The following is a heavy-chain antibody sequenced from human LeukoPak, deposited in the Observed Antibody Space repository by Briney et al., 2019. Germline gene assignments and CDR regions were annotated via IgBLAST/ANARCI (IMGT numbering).Heavy chain of an antibody. D-gene: IGHD2-21*01. Sequence: SVKVSCKASGGTFSSYAISWVRQAPGQGLEWMGRIIPILGIANYAQKFQGRVTITADEPTRTAYMELTYVRSDDTAMYYCTIISNVIVFTHQFEYWGQGTLVTVSS. CDR1: GGTFSSYA. V-gene: IGHV1-69*04. CDR3: TIISNVIVFTHQFEY. CDR2: IIPILGIA. J-gene: IGHJ4*02.